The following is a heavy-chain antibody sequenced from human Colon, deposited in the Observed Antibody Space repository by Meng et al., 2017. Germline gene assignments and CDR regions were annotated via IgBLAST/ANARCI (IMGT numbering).Heavy chain of an antibody. D-gene: IGHD1-1*01. CDR1: GFTFITYA. CDR2: ITNTGDRT. CDR3: AQNWNMDS. J-gene: IGHJ4*02. Sequence: GGFLRLSFAASGFTFITYAMTWVRQAPGKGLECVSVITNTGDRTYYADSVKGRFTISRENSKNTLYLQMNSLRAEDTAIYYCAQNWNMDSWGQGTLVTVSS. V-gene: IGHV3-23*01.